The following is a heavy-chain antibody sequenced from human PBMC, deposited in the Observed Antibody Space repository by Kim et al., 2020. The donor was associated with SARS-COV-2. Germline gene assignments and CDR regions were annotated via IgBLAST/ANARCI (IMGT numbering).Heavy chain of an antibody. CDR2: ISSSGSTI. Sequence: GGSRRLSCAASAFTFSSYTMNWVRQAPGKGREWVSFISSSGSTIYYADSVKGRFTISRDNAKNSLYLQMNSLRDEDTAVYYCARGAGSGWYVPTDYWGQGTLVTVSS. V-gene: IGHV3-48*02. CDR1: AFTFSSYT. J-gene: IGHJ4*02. D-gene: IGHD6-19*01. CDR3: ARGAGSGWYVPTDY.